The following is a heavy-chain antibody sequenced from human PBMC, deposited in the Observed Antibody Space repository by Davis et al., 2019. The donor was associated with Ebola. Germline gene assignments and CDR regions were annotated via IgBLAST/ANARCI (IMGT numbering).Heavy chain of an antibody. CDR1: AGSISSYY. V-gene: IGHV4-59*01. CDR3: ARGSRGVPASLHYLDV. D-gene: IGHD2-2*01. Sequence: SETLSLTCTVSAGSISSYYWTWIRQPPGKGLEWIGYMYSSGSTTYNPSLKSRVTISLHTSKNQFSLRLSSVTAADTAVYYCARGSRGVPASLHYLDVWGKGTTVTVSS. J-gene: IGHJ6*03. CDR2: MYSSGST.